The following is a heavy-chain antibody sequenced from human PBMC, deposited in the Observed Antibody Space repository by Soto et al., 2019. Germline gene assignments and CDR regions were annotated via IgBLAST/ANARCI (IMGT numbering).Heavy chain of an antibody. V-gene: IGHV4-31*03. CDR2: IFDSGTT. CDR3: ASQASGWYPDY. CDR1: GGSISSGGYY. D-gene: IGHD6-19*01. Sequence: QVQLQESGPGLVKPSQTLSLTCTVSGGSISSGGYYWSWLRQHPGKGLEWIGYIFDSGTTYYNPSLKIRVPLSVAPSKSQFSLRLTSVTATDTAVYYCASQASGWYPDYWGQGTLVTVSS. J-gene: IGHJ4*02.